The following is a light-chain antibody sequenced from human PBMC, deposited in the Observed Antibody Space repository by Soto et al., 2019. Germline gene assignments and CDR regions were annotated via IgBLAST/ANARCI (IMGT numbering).Light chain of an antibody. CDR3: CSFSATSHVV. V-gene: IGLV2-11*01. CDR2: EVT. J-gene: IGLJ2*01. Sequence: QAVVTQPRSVSGSPGQSVTISCTGTSSDVGAYNHVSWYQQHPGKAPKLVIYEVTERPSGVPDRFSGSKSGSTASLTISGLQTDDEGDFYCCSFSATSHVVFGGGTKLTVL. CDR1: SSDVGAYNH.